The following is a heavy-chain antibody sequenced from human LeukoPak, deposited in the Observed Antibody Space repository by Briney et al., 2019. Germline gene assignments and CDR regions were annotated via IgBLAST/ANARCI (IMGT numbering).Heavy chain of an antibody. CDR2: ISGDKGPT. Sequence: GSSVKVSCKASGGTFTSYAISWVRQARGQGLEWVGWISGDKGPTYYAPKLHDRVTLTTDSSTSTAYMELRNLRPDDTAVYYCARGGYSDYWGQGTLVTVSS. CDR1: GGTFTSYA. V-gene: IGHV1-18*01. D-gene: IGHD2-15*01. CDR3: ARGGYSDY. J-gene: IGHJ4*02.